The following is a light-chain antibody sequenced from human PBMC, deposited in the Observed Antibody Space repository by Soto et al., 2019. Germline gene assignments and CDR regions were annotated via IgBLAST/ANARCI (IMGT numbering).Light chain of an antibody. CDR2: TTS. V-gene: IGKV3-15*01. CDR1: QSVGAR. CDR3: QQYNDWPPLT. J-gene: IGKJ4*01. Sequence: EVVMTQSPATPSVSPGERATLSCRASQSVGARLAWYQQKPGQAPRLLMYTTSIRASGVPARFSGSGSGTEFTLTISSLQSEDFAVYYCQQYNDWPPLTFGGGTTVEIK.